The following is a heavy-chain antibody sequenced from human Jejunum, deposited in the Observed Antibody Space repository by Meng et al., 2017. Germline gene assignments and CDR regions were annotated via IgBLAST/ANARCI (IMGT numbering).Heavy chain of an antibody. V-gene: IGHV4-59*01. CDR2: IYYNGDT. D-gene: IGHD6-13*01. CDR3: ARASWTAAGFWFDP. CDR1: GGSINSYY. Sequence: SETLSLTCSVSGGSINSYYWSWIRQPPGKGLEWIGYIYYNGDTNYIPSLKSRVTISADTSKNQFSLKLTSVTAADTAVYYCARASWTAAGFWFDPWGQGILVTVSS. J-gene: IGHJ5*02.